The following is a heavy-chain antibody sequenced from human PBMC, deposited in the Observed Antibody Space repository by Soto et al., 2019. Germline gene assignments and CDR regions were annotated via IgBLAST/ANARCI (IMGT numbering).Heavy chain of an antibody. CDR2: ISAYNGNT. D-gene: IGHD3-10*01. CDR3: ARDLSRGFGEPRRVPTNYGMDV. Sequence: QVQLVQSGAEVKKPGASVKVSCKASGYTFTSYGISWVRQAPGQGLEWMGWISAYNGNTNYAQKLQGRVTMTTDTSTSTAYMELRSLRSDDTAVYYCARDLSRGFGEPRRVPTNYGMDVWGQGTTVTVSS. V-gene: IGHV1-18*01. CDR1: GYTFTSYG. J-gene: IGHJ6*02.